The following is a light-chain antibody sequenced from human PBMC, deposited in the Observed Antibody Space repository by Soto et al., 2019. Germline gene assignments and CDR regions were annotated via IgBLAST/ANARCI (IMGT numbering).Light chain of an antibody. CDR2: AAS. CDR1: QYIDTY. J-gene: IGKJ4*01. V-gene: IGKV1-9*01. CDR3: QHLYSCRLC. Sequence: DIQLTQSPSFLSASVGDRVTITCRASQYIDTYLACLQQKPGKAPKLMIYAASTLQTGVPSRFSGGGSGTDFALTIISLQPEDFATYYCQHLYSCRLCFGGGIKVDIK.